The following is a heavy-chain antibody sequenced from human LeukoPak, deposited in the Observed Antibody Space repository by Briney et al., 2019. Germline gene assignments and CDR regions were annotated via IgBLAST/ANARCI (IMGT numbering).Heavy chain of an antibody. Sequence: PGRSLRLSCAASGVTFSSYAMHWVRQAPGKGLEWVAVISYDGSNKFYADSVKGRFTLSRDNSKNTLYLQMNSLRIEDTAVYYCGRGSVGFGELNYWGQGTLVTVSS. CDR3: GRGSVGFGELNY. V-gene: IGHV3-30-3*01. D-gene: IGHD3-10*01. J-gene: IGHJ4*02. CDR1: GVTFSSYA. CDR2: ISYDGSNK.